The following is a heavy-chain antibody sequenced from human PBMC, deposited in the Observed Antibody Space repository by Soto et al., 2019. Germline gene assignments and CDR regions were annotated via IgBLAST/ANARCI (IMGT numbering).Heavy chain of an antibody. Sequence: EVQLLESGGGLVQPGGSLRLSCAASELIFETYSMSWVRQPPGKGLEWVSGISGAGGSTYYADSVKGRFTISRDNSKNTMYVQVNSLRTADTAVYYCAKSWGNTWELYYFDSWGQGTLVTVSS. V-gene: IGHV3-23*01. CDR2: ISGAGGST. CDR1: ELIFETYS. D-gene: IGHD1-7*01. J-gene: IGHJ4*02. CDR3: AKSWGNTWELYYFDS.